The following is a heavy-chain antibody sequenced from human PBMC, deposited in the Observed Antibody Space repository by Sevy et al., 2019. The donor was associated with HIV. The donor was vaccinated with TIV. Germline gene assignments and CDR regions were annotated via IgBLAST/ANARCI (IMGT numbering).Heavy chain of an antibody. J-gene: IGHJ6*02. D-gene: IGHD3-3*01. CDR1: GFTFNYAW. CDR3: ASVIKNDFWDGHVNYYGLDV. V-gene: IGHV3-15*01. CDR2: IKSKTDGGTA. Sequence: GWSLRLSCAASGFTFNYAWMSWVRQAPGKGLEWVGRIKSKTDGGTADYAAHVKGRLTISRDDSENTLYLQMNSLKTEDTAVYYCASVIKNDFWDGHVNYYGLDVWGQGTTVTVSS.